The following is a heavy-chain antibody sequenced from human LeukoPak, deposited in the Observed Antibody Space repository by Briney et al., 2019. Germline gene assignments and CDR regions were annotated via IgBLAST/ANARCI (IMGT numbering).Heavy chain of an antibody. J-gene: IGHJ4*02. CDR1: GYTFTSCY. V-gene: IGHV1-46*01. D-gene: IGHD4-17*01. CDR3: ARDLSPGTVTIFNY. Sequence: ASLKVSCKASGYTFTSCYMHWVRQAPGQGLEWMGIINPSAGSTSYAQKFQGRVTMTRDLSTNTVYMELSSLRSEDTAMYYCARDLSPGTVTIFNYWGQGSLVTVSS. CDR2: INPSAGST.